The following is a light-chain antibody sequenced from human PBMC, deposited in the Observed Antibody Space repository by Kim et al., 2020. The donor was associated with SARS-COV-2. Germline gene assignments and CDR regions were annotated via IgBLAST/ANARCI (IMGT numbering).Light chain of an antibody. V-gene: IGLV3-19*01. CDR3: HSRDSSNNHL. Sequence: SSELTQDPAVSVALGQTVRITCQGDSLRRYYASWYQQKPGQAPVLVIYGKNNRPSGIPDRVSGSSSGNTASLTITGAQAEDEADYYCHSRDSSNNHLLGG. J-gene: IGLJ3*02. CDR2: GKN. CDR1: SLRRYY.